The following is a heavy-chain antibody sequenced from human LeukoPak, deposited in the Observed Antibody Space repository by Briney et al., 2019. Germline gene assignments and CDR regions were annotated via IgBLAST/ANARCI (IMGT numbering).Heavy chain of an antibody. D-gene: IGHD6-19*01. CDR1: GFTFDDYA. CDR3: AKGSVAGIDY. J-gene: IGHJ4*02. CDR2: IRWNSGSL. V-gene: IGHV3-9*01. Sequence: GGSLRLSCSASGFTFDDYAMHWLRQAPGKGLEWVSGIRWNSGSLGYADSVKGRITISRDNANNSLYLQMSSLRAEDTALYYCAKGSVAGIDYWGQGTLVTVSS.